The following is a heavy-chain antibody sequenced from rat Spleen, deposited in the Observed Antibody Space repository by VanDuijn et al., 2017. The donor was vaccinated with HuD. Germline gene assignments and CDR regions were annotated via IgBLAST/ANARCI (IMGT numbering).Heavy chain of an antibody. CDR2: ISSDGGRN. D-gene: IGHD5-1*01. V-gene: IGHV5-20*01. Sequence: EVQLVESDGGLVQPGRSMKLSCVVSGFTFSDYYMAWVRQAPTKGLEWVATISSDGGRNFYRDSVKGRFTISRDNAKSSLYLQMDSLRSEDTATYYCTTLDWEGPPFDYWGQGVMVTVSS. J-gene: IGHJ2*01. CDR1: GFTFSDYY. CDR3: TTLDWEGPPFDY.